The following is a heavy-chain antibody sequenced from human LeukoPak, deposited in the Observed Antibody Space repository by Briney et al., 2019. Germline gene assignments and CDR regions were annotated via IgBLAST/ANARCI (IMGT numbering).Heavy chain of an antibody. Sequence: SETLSLTCTVSGGSISSYYLSWIGQPPGKGLEWIGYIYYSGSTNYNPSLKSRVTISVDTSKNQFSLKLSSVTAADTAVYYCARINYNYFDYWGQGTLVTVSS. CDR2: IYYSGST. V-gene: IGHV4-59*01. CDR3: ARINYNYFDY. D-gene: IGHD1-7*01. CDR1: GGSISSYY. J-gene: IGHJ4*02.